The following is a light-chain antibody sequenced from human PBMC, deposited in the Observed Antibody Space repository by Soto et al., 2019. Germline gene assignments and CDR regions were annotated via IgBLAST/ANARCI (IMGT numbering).Light chain of an antibody. V-gene: IGLV2-11*01. CDR2: DVS. J-gene: IGLJ2*01. CDR3: SSYTSSSTVV. CDR1: SSDVGGYNY. Sequence: QSALTQPRSVSGSPGQSVTISCSGTSSDVGGYNYVSWYQLHPGKAPKLMIYDVSERPSGLPDRFSGSKSGNTASLTISGLQAEDEADYYCSSYTSSSTVVFGGGTQLTVL.